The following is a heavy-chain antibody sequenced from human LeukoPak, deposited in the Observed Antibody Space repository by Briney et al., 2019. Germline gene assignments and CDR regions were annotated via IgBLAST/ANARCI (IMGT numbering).Heavy chain of an antibody. J-gene: IGHJ6*03. V-gene: IGHV5-51*01. Sequence: GESLQISCQGSGYSFTSYWIGWVRQMPGKGLEWMGIIYPGDSDTRYSPSFQGQVTISADKSISTAYLQWSSLKASDTAMYYCARHVTMVRGVITTSYYYYYMDVWGKGTTVTVSS. CDR3: ARHVTMVRGVITTSYYYYYMDV. CDR2: IYPGDSDT. D-gene: IGHD3-10*01. CDR1: GYSFTSYW.